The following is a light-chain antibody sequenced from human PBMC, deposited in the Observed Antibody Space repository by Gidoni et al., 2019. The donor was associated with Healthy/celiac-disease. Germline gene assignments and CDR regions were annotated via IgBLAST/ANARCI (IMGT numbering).Light chain of an antibody. CDR2: EVS. CDR1: SSDVGSYNL. Sequence: QSALTQPASVSGSPGQSITISCTGPSSDVGSYNLVSWYQQHPGKAPKLMIYEVSKRPSGVSNRFSGSKSGNTASLTISGLQAEDEADYYCCSYAGSSTWVFGGGTKLTV. CDR3: CSYAGSSTWV. V-gene: IGLV2-23*02. J-gene: IGLJ3*02.